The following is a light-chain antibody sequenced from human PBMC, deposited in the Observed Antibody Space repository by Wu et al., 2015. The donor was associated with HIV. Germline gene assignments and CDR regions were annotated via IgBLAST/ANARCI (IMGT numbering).Light chain of an antibody. CDR1: YSISNN. CDR3: QQYNNWPRT. V-gene: IGKV3-15*01. CDR2: SAS. Sequence: EIVMTQSPAMLSVSPGDRATLSCRASYSISNNLVWYQQKPGHPPRLLISSASRRASGIPVRFSGSGSGTEFTLTINNMQSEDSAIYFCQQYNNWPRTFGQGTKVEI. J-gene: IGKJ1*01.